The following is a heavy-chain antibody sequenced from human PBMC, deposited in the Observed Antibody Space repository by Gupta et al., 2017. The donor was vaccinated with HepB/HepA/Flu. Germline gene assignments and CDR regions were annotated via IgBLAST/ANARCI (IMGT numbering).Heavy chain of an antibody. D-gene: IGHD2-2*01. CDR1: GGTFSSYA. V-gene: IGHV1-69*01. J-gene: IGHJ6*03. Sequence: QVQLVQSGAEVKKPGSSVKVSCKASGGTFSSYAISWVRQAPGQGLEWMGGIIPIFGTANYAQKFQGRVTITADESTSTAYMELSSLRSEDTAVYYCARDSIVVGPAANNYYYTDVWGKGTTVTVSS. CDR3: ARDSIVVGPAANNYYYTDV. CDR2: IIPIFGTA.